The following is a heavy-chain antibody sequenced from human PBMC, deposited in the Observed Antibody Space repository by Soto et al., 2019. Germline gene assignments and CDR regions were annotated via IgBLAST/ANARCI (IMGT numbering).Heavy chain of an antibody. D-gene: IGHD4-17*01. Sequence: QVQLVESGGGVVQPGRSLRLSCAASGFTFSSYAMHWVRQAPGKGLEWVAVISYDGSNKYYADSVKGRFTISRDTSKNTLYLQMNSLRAEDTAVYYCARGDSDYGDYEGFVYWGQGTLVTVSS. CDR2: ISYDGSNK. CDR1: GFTFSSYA. J-gene: IGHJ4*02. CDR3: ARGDSDYGDYEGFVY. V-gene: IGHV3-30-3*01.